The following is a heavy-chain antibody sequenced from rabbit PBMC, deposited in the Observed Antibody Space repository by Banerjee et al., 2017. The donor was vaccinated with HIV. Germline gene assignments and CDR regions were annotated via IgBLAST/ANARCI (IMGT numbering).Heavy chain of an antibody. V-gene: IGHV1S40*01. CDR2: IDVGSSDFT. J-gene: IGHJ6*01. CDR3: ARDTASSFSSYGMDL. D-gene: IGHD8-1*01. Sequence: QSLEASGGDLVKPGASLTLTCTYSGVSFTISSYMCWVRQAPGKGLEWIACIDVGSSDFTYFATWAKGRFTISKTSSTTVTLQMTRLTAADTATYFCARDTASSFSSYGMDLWGQGTLVTVS. CDR1: GVSFTISSY.